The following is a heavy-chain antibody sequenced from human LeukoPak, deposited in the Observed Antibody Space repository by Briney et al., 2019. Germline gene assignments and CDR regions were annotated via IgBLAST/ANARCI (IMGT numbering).Heavy chain of an antibody. CDR3: ATSSGYYYHVFDI. D-gene: IGHD3-22*01. CDR2: IIPIFGTA. V-gene: IGHV1-69*06. CDR1: GYTFTSYG. J-gene: IGHJ3*02. Sequence: ASVKVSCKASGYTFTSYGISWVRQAPGQGLEWMGGIIPIFGTANYAQKFQGRVTITADKSTSTAYMELSSLRSEDTAVYYCATSSGYYYHVFDIWGQGTMVTVSS.